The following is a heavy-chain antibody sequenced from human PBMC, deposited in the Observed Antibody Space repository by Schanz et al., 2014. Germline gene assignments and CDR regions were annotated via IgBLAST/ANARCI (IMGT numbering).Heavy chain of an antibody. D-gene: IGHD2-2*01. Sequence: QVQLQESGPGLVKPSQTLSLTCSVSGGSISSYYWSWIRQPAGKGLEWIGRIYTSGSTNYNPSLNNPVTIAVDTSKKQFSLNLSSVTAADTAVYYCARGRVVPAAPEFDYWGRGTLVTVSS. J-gene: IGHJ2*01. CDR2: IYTSGST. V-gene: IGHV4-4*07. CDR3: ARGRVVPAAPEFDY. CDR1: GGSISSYY.